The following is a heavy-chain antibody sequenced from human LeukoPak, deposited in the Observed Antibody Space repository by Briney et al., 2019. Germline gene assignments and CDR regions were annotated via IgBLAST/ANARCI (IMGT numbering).Heavy chain of an antibody. Sequence: ASVKVSCTASGYTFTNYYMNWVRQAPGQGLEWMGIINPSGGSTSYAQKFQGRVTVTRDTSTSTVYMELSSLRSEDTAMYYCAREGEIGYDLSDYWGQGTLVTVSS. J-gene: IGHJ4*02. V-gene: IGHV1-46*01. CDR2: INPSGGST. D-gene: IGHD5-12*01. CDR3: AREGEIGYDLSDY. CDR1: GYTFTNYY.